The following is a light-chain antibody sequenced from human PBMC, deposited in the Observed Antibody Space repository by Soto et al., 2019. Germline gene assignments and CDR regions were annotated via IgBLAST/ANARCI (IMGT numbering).Light chain of an antibody. CDR3: QTWDTGIVV. J-gene: IGLJ2*01. Sequence: QLVLTQSPSASASLGASVKLTCTLSSGHSSYAIAWHQQQPEKGPRYLVRLYSDGSHSKGDGIPDRFSGSSSGAERYLTISSLRSEDAADYYCQTWDTGIVVFGGGTKLTVL. CDR2: LYSDGSH. CDR1: SGHSSYA. V-gene: IGLV4-69*01.